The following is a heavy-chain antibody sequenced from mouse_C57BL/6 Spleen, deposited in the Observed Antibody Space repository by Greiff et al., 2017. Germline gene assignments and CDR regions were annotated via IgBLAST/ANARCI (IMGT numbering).Heavy chain of an antibody. CDR2: ISDGGSYT. D-gene: IGHD1-1*01. J-gene: IGHJ2*01. Sequence: EVQLVESGGGLVKPGGSLKLSCAASGFTFSSYAMSWVRQTPEKRLAWVATISDGGSYTYYPDNVKGRFTISRDNAKNNLYLQMSHLKSEDTAMYYCARESHYYYGSSSYFDYWGQGTTLTVSS. V-gene: IGHV5-4*01. CDR3: ARESHYYYGSSSYFDY. CDR1: GFTFSSYA.